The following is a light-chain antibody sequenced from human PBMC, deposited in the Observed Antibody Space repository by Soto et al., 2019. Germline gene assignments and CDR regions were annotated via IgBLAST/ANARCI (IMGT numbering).Light chain of an antibody. CDR2: DTS. J-gene: IGLJ3*02. Sequence: QAVVTQEPSLTVSPGGTVTLTCGSSSGSVTSGHLPYWVQQRPGQAPRTLIYDTSNKHSWTPARFSGSLLGGKAALTLSGAQPEDEADYYCFITHSTAWVFGGGTKLTVL. CDR1: SGSVTSGHL. V-gene: IGLV7-46*01. CDR3: FITHSTAWV.